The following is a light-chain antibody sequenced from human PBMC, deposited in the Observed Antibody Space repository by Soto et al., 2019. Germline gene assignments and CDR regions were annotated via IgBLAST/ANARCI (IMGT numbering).Light chain of an antibody. CDR2: AAS. Sequence: DIQMTQSPSSLSASVGDRVTITCRASQSISSYLNWYQQKPRKAPKLLIYAASSSATGIPDRFSGSESGTDFSLTISILEPEDFAVYYCQQYGSSPRTFGQGTKVDIK. J-gene: IGKJ1*01. V-gene: IGKV1-39*01. CDR1: QSISSY. CDR3: QQYGSSPRT.